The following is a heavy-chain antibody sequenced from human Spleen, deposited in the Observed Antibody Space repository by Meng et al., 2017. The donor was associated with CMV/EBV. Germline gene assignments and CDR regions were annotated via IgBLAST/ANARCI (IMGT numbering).Heavy chain of an antibody. Sequence: SINTRGVSVAWIRQAPGKALEWLALIYWDDDKRYRPSLKSSLTITKDTSKNQVVLTMTNVDPVDTATYYCAHTRDASGYYRVFFDSRGQGTLVTVSS. D-gene: IGHD3-22*01. CDR2: IYWDDDK. V-gene: IGHV2-5*02. CDR1: SINTRGVS. J-gene: IGHJ4*02. CDR3: AHTRDASGYYRVFFDS.